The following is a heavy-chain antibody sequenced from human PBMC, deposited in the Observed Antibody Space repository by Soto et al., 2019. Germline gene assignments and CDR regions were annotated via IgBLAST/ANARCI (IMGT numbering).Heavy chain of an antibody. CDR2: ISGSGNSI. D-gene: IGHD1-1*01. CDR3: ATLSTQFDR. Sequence: QVLLVESGGGLVKPGGSLRLSCAASGFTFSDYYMSWIRQAPGKGLEWVSYISGSGNSIYYSDSVKGRFTISRDNAKNSQYMQMNCRRDEDTSVYYCATLSTQFDRWGQGNLVTVSS. J-gene: IGHJ5*02. V-gene: IGHV3-11*01. CDR1: GFTFSDYY.